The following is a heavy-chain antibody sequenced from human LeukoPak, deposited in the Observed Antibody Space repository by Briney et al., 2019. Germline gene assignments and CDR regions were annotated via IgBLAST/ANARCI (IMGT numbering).Heavy chain of an antibody. CDR1: GLPIGDFA. CDR3: GRKSGKFDY. V-gene: IGHV3-43*02. CDR2: ISGDGVST. J-gene: IGHJ4*02. Sequence: GGSLRLSCVASGLPIGDFAMHWVRQAPGQGLEWVSLISGDGVSTFFTDSVKGRFSISRDNSKNSLFLEMSSLRTEDTAMYYCGRKSGKFDYWGQGTLVAVSS.